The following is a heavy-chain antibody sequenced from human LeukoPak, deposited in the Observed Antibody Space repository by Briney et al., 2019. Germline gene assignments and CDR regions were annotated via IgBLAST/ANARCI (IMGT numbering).Heavy chain of an antibody. CDR2: INSDGSST. V-gene: IGHV3-74*01. CDR3: AREGDGSNPFDY. Sequence: GGSLRLSCVASGFSFSRNWMHWVRQAPGKGLVWVSRINSDGSSTSYADFVKGRFTISRDNAKNTLYLQMNSLRAEDTAVYYCAREGDGSNPFDYWGQGTLVTVSS. D-gene: IGHD4-23*01. CDR1: GFSFSRNW. J-gene: IGHJ4*02.